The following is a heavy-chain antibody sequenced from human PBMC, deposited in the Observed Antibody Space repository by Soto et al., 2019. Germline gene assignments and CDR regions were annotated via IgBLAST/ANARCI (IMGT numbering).Heavy chain of an antibody. CDR3: ARVLLWFGEQSRYYFDY. Sequence: ASVKVSCXASGYTFTSYGISWVRQAPGQGLEWMGWISAYNGNTNYAQKLQGRVTMTTDTSTSTAYMELRSLRSDDTAVYYCARVLLWFGEQSRYYFDYWGQGTLVTVSS. V-gene: IGHV1-18*01. CDR2: ISAYNGNT. D-gene: IGHD3-10*01. J-gene: IGHJ4*02. CDR1: GYTFTSYG.